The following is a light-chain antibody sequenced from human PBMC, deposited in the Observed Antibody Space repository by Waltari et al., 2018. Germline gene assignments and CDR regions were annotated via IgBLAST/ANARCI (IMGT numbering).Light chain of an antibody. J-gene: IGKJ3*01. V-gene: IGKV3-11*01. Sequence: EIVLTQSPATLPLSPGERATPSCRASQSVSSYLAWSQPKPGQAPRLLIYDASTRATGIPARFSGSGSGTDFTLTISSLEPEDFAVYYCQQRSNWPITFGPGTKVDIK. CDR3: QQRSNWPIT. CDR1: QSVSSY. CDR2: DAS.